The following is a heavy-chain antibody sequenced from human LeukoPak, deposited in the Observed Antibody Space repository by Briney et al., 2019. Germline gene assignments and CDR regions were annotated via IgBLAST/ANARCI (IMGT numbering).Heavy chain of an antibody. CDR3: ARDSIVVVPAAISLGLDY. V-gene: IGHV1-18*01. D-gene: IGHD2-2*01. CDR2: IRVYNGDT. Sequence: ASVKVSCKASGYTFTSYGISWVRQAPGQGLEWMGWIRVYNGDTNYAQKLQGRVTMTTDTSTSTAYMELRSLRSDDTAVYYCARDSIVVVPAAISLGLDYWGQGTLVTVSS. J-gene: IGHJ4*02. CDR1: GYTFTSYG.